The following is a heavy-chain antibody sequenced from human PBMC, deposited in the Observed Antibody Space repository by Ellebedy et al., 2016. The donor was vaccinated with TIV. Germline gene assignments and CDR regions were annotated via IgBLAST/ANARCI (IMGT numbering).Heavy chain of an antibody. D-gene: IGHD3-3*01. Sequence: SETLSLTCTVSGCSISSYYWSWIRQPPGKGLEWIGYIYYSGRTNYNPSLKSRVTISVDTFRNHFSLKLSSVTAADAAVDYCARQVYDFWSGYYSISDNWFDPWGQGTLVTVSS. V-gene: IGHV4-59*08. CDR3: ARQVYDFWSGYYSISDNWFDP. CDR1: GCSISSYY. CDR2: IYYSGRT. J-gene: IGHJ5*02.